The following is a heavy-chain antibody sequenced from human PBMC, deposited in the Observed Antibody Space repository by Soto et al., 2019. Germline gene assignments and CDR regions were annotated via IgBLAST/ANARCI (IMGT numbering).Heavy chain of an antibody. J-gene: IGHJ1*01. CDR3: ARSRGNYGDYYPAEYFQH. CDR2: IYYSGST. D-gene: IGHD4-17*01. CDR1: GGYISSYY. Sequence: PSEPLCLTCTVSGGYISSYYWSWIRQPPGRGLEWIGYIYYSGSTNYNPSLKSRVTISVDTSKNQFSLKLSSVTAADTAVYYCARSRGNYGDYYPAEYFQHWGQGTLVTVSS. V-gene: IGHV4-59*08.